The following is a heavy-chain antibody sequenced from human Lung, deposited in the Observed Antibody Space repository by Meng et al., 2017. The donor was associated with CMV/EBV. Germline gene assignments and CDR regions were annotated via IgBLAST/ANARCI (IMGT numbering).Heavy chain of an antibody. D-gene: IGHD6-6*01. CDR1: GASVSSGTYC. Sequence: SGASVSSGTYCWTWIRQSPEMGLEWIGYIYSSGSTKYNPSLQSRVTISVDGSKNQFSLKLTSVTAADTAVYYCARDAWSSTWDGLDYWGQGTLVTVSS. CDR3: ARDAWSSTWDGLDY. CDR2: IYSSGST. J-gene: IGHJ4*02. V-gene: IGHV4-61*01.